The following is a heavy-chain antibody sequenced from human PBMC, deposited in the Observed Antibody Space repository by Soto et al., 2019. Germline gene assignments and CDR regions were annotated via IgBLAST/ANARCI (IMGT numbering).Heavy chain of an antibody. CDR2: ISYDGSNK. Sequence: GGSLRLSCAASGFTFSSYAMHWVRQAPGKGLEWVAVISYDGSNKYYADSVKGRFTISRDNSKNTLYLQMNSLRAEDTAVYYCARDLEKQLVPWGKYYYYGMDVWGQGTTVTVSS. CDR1: GFTFSSYA. V-gene: IGHV3-30-3*01. J-gene: IGHJ6*02. D-gene: IGHD6-6*01. CDR3: ARDLEKQLVPWGKYYYYGMDV.